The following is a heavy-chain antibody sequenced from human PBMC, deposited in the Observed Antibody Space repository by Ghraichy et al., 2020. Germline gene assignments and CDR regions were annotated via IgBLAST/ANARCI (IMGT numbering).Heavy chain of an antibody. CDR1: GFTFRSYG. V-gene: IGHV3-30*18. J-gene: IGHJ6*02. CDR3: AKDLNNYGVWDYYGMDV. CDR2: ISYDGSNK. D-gene: IGHD4-11*01. Sequence: GGSLRLSCAASGFTFRSYGIHWVRQAPGKGLEWVAVISYDGSNKYYADSVKGRFTISRDNSKNTLYLQMNSLRAEDTAVYYCAKDLNNYGVWDYYGMDVWGQGTTVTVSS.